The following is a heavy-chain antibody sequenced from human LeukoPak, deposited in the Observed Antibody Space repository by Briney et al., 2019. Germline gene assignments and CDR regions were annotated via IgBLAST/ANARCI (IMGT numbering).Heavy chain of an antibody. CDR1: GGTFSSYA. J-gene: IGHJ5*02. D-gene: IGHD3-22*01. V-gene: IGHV1-69*05. CDR2: IIPIFGTA. CDR3: ARARSPSSGYLLGDHNWFDP. Sequence: GASVKVSCKASGGTFSSYAISWVRQAPGQGLEWMGGIIPIFGTANYAQKVQGRVTITTDESTTTAYMELSSLRSEDTAVYYCARARSPSSGYLLGDHNWFDPWGQGTLVTVSS.